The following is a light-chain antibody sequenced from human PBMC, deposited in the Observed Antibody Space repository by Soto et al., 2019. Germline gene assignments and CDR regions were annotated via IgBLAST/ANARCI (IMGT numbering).Light chain of an antibody. CDR2: NTY. V-gene: IGLV1-44*01. Sequence: QSVLTQPPSASGTLGQRVTISCSGSSSNIGSHTVNWYQQLPGTAPRLLIYNTYYRPSGVPDRFSGSKSGTSASLAISGLQSEDEADYYCAAWDDSLNGVVFGGGTKLTVL. CDR1: SSNIGSHT. J-gene: IGLJ3*02. CDR3: AAWDDSLNGVV.